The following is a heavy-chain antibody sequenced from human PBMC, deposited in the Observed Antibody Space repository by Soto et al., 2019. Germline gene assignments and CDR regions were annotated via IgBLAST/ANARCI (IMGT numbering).Heavy chain of an antibody. CDR2: VNEDGTEK. CDR1: GFSFSTYW. CDR3: SHTWV. D-gene: IGHD1-26*01. V-gene: IGHV3-7*01. J-gene: IGHJ4*02. Sequence: EVQMVESGGGLVQPGGSLRLSCAASGFSFSTYWMYWVRQAPGKGLEWVANVNEDGTEKNYVDSVKGRFTISRDNAKNSLYLQMHSLRAEDTAVYDCSHTWVGGQGTLVTVSS.